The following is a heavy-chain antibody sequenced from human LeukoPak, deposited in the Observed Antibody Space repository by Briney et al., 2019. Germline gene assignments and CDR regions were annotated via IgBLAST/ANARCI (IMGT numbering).Heavy chain of an antibody. CDR1: GRSISGYY. J-gene: IGHJ6*02. Sequence: PSETLSLTCTVSGRSISGYYWSWIRQPPGKGLEWIGYIYYTGSANYNPSLKSRVTISVDTSMNQFSLKLSSVTAADTAVYYCARALRARITGTTASVYGMDVWGQGTTVTVSS. V-gene: IGHV4-59*01. CDR3: ARALRARITGTTASVYGMDV. CDR2: IYYTGSA. D-gene: IGHD1-20*01.